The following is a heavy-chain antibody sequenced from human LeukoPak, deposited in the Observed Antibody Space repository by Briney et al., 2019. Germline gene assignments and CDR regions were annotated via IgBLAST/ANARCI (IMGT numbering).Heavy chain of an antibody. D-gene: IGHD5-18*01. CDR3: AKDLRVDTAMAPSGFDY. Sequence: ETLSLTCAVYGGSFSGYYWSWVRQAPGKGLEWVSAISGSGGSTYYADSVKGRFTISRDNSKNTLYLQMNSLRAEDTAVYYCAKDLRVDTAMAPSGFDYWGQGTLVTVSS. V-gene: IGHV3-23*01. J-gene: IGHJ4*02. CDR2: ISGSGGST. CDR1: GGSFSGYY.